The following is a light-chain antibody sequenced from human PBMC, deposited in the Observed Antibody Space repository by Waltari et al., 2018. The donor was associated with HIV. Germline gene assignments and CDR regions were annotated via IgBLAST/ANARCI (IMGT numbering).Light chain of an antibody. CDR3: QQFGSSPPYT. CDR1: QSVSSSY. V-gene: IGKV3-20*01. Sequence: EIVLTQSPGTLSLSPGERAPLSCRASQSVSSSYLAWYQQKPGQAPRLLIYGESSRATGIPDRFSGSGSGTDFTLTISRLEPEDFAVYYCQQFGSSPPYTFGQGTKLEIK. J-gene: IGKJ2*01. CDR2: GES.